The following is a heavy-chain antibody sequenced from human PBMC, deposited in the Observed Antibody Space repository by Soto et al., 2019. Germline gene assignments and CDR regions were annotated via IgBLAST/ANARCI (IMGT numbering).Heavy chain of an antibody. D-gene: IGHD6-19*01. CDR3: ARDKASSGWYVDWFDP. J-gene: IGHJ5*02. CDR2: ISSSSSYI. V-gene: IGHV3-21*01. CDR1: GFTFRSYS. Sequence: EVQLVESGGGLVKPGGSLRLSCAASGFTFRSYSMNWVRQAPGKGLEWVSSISSSSSYIYYADSVKGRFTISRDNAKNSLYLQMNSLRAEDTAVYYCARDKASSGWYVDWFDPWGQGTLVTVSS.